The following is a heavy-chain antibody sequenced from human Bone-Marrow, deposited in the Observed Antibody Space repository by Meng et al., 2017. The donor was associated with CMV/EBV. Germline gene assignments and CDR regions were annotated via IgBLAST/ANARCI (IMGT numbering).Heavy chain of an antibody. CDR3: ARGVLLWFGEPFDY. D-gene: IGHD3-10*01. CDR1: GGSISSGGYY. Sequence: QVQLQDSGPGLVKPSQTLSLTCTFSGGSISSGGYYWSWIRQHPGKGLEWIGYIYYSGSTYYNPSLKSRVTISVDTSKNQFSLKLSSVTAADTAVYYCARGVLLWFGEPFDYWGQGTLVTVSS. CDR2: IYYSGST. V-gene: IGHV4-31*03. J-gene: IGHJ4*02.